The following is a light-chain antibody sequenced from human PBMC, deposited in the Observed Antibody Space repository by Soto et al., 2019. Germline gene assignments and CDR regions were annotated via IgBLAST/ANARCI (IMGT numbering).Light chain of an antibody. Sequence: DIQMTQSPSTLSASVGDRVTIPCRASQSISSWLAWYQQRPGKAPKLLIHKASNLESGVPSRLSGSGSGTEFTLTIRSLQPDDYATYYCQQYNRYSTFGQGTKVDIK. CDR2: KAS. V-gene: IGKV1-5*03. CDR1: QSISSW. CDR3: QQYNRYST. J-gene: IGKJ1*01.